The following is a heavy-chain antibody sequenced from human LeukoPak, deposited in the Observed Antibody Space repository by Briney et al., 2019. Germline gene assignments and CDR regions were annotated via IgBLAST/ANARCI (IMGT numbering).Heavy chain of an antibody. V-gene: IGHV4-59*08. J-gene: IGHJ4*02. CDR3: ARHEGGNLDFDY. CDR1: GGFISSYY. CDR2: IHYSGST. Sequence: SETLSLTCTVSGGFISSYYWSWIRQPPGKGLEWIRYIHYSGSTNYNPSLESRVTISVDTSKNQFSLNLSSVTAADTAVYYCARHEGGNLDFDYWGQGTLVTVSS. D-gene: IGHD4-23*01.